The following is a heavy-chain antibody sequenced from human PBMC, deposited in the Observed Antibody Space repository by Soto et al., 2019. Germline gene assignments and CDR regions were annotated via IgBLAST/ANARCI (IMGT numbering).Heavy chain of an antibody. D-gene: IGHD3-22*01. J-gene: IGHJ4*02. Sequence: ASVKVSCRVSGYTRTELSMHCVRPAPGKGLEWMGGFDPEDGETMYAQKLQGRVTMTEDTSTDTAYMELSSLRSEDTAVYYCATGFTMIVVVSRFDYWGQGTLVTVSS. CDR2: FDPEDGET. CDR1: GYTRTELS. CDR3: ATGFTMIVVVSRFDY. V-gene: IGHV1-24*01.